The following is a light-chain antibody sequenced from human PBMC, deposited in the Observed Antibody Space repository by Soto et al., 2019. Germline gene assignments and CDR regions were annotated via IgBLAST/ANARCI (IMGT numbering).Light chain of an antibody. V-gene: IGKV3-11*01. Sequence: EIVLTQSPATLSLSPGERATLSCRASQSVSSYLAWYQQKPGQAPRLLIYDASNRATGIPARFSGSGSGTDFTLTISSLEPEAFAVYYCQQRTNRITFGQGTRPEIK. CDR2: DAS. CDR3: QQRTNRIT. CDR1: QSVSSY. J-gene: IGKJ5*01.